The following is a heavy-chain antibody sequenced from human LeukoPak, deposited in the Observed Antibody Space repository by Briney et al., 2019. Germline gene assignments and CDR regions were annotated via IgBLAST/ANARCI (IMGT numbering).Heavy chain of an antibody. CDR1: GYTFTSNY. Sequence: ASVKVSCKAFGYTFTSNYMHWVRQAPGQGREWMGVISPSGGSTTYAQKFQGRVTLTRDMSTSTDYLELSSLRSDDTAVYYCARFGLGKHIEVAGIPFDIWGQGTMVTVSS. CDR3: ARFGLGKHIEVAGIPFDI. D-gene: IGHD6-19*01. CDR2: ISPSGGST. J-gene: IGHJ3*02. V-gene: IGHV1-46*01.